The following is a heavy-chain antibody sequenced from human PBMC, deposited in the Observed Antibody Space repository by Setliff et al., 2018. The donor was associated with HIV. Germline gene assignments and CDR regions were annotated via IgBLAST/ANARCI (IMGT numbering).Heavy chain of an antibody. J-gene: IGHJ2*01. CDR2: IYHSGST. CDR1: AYSISGGYY. V-gene: IGHV4-38-2*01. CDR3: ARHDGTYCGGDCYLLGYFDL. Sequence: SETLSLTCAVSAYSISGGYYWGWIRQHPGKGLEWIGSIYHSGSTYYNKSLKSRVTLSVDTSKNQFSLKLSYVTAADTAVYYCARHDGTYCGGDCYLLGYFDLWGRGTLVTVSS. D-gene: IGHD2-21*02.